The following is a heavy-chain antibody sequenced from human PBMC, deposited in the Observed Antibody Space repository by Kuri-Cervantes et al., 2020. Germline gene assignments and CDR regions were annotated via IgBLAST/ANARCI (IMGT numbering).Heavy chain of an antibody. Sequence: GESLKISCAASGFTFSSYAMHWVRQAPGKGLEWVAVISYDGSNKYYADSVKGRFTISRDNSKNTLSLQMNSLRVEDTAVYYCARDYYGSGNLAGMDVWGQGTTVTVSS. J-gene: IGHJ6*02. V-gene: IGHV3-30-3*01. D-gene: IGHD3-10*01. CDR1: GFTFSSYA. CDR2: ISYDGSNK. CDR3: ARDYYGSGNLAGMDV.